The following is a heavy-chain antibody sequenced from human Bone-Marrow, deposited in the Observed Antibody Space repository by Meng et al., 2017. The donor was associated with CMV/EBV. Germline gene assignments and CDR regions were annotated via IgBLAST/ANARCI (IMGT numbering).Heavy chain of an antibody. D-gene: IGHD3-3*01. CDR2: ISSSSSYI. Sequence: GESLKISCAASGFTFSSYSMNWVRQAPGKGLEWVSSISSSSSYIYYADSLKGRFTISRDNAKNSLYLQMNSLRAEDTAVYYCAREDTYYDFWSGYLGDSWYGMDVWGQGTTVTVSS. CDR1: GFTFSSYS. V-gene: IGHV3-21*01. CDR3: AREDTYYDFWSGYLGDSWYGMDV. J-gene: IGHJ6*02.